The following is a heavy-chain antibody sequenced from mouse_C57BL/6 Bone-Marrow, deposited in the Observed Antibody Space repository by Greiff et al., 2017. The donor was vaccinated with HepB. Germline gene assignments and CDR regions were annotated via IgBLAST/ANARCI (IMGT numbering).Heavy chain of an antibody. CDR2: INPNNGGT. D-gene: IGHD1-1*01. J-gene: IGHJ4*01. CDR1: GYTFTDYN. Sequence: VQLQQSGPELVKPGASVKMSCKASGYTFTDYNMHWVKRSHGKSLEWIGYINPNNGGTSYNQKFKGKATLTVNKSSSTAYMELRSLTSEDSAVYYCARENGSSYEGAMDYWGQGTSVTVSS. CDR3: ARENGSSYEGAMDY. V-gene: IGHV1-22*01.